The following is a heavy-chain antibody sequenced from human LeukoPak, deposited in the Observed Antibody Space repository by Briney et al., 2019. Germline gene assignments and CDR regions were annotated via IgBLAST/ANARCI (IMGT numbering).Heavy chain of an antibody. CDR2: ISGSGGST. V-gene: IGHV3-23*01. Sequence: GGSLRLSCAASGFTFSSYAMSWVRQAPGKGTEWVSAISGSGGSTYYADSVKGRFTISRDNSKNTLYLQMNSLRAEDTAVYYCAKDPNIVVVIAISFDYWGQGTLVTVSS. CDR1: GFTFSSYA. CDR3: AKDPNIVVVIAISFDY. D-gene: IGHD2-21*01. J-gene: IGHJ4*02.